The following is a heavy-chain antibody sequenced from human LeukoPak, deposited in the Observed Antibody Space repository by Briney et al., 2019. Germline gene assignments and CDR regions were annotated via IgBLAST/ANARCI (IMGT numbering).Heavy chain of an antibody. Sequence: GGSLRLSCAPSGFTFSSYAMHWVRQAPGKGLEWVAVISYDGSNKYYAGSVKGRFTISRDNSKNTLYLQMNSLRAEDTAVYYCARSSGYSPTYYFDYWGQGTLVTVSS. D-gene: IGHD3-22*01. CDR3: ARSSGYSPTYYFDY. CDR2: ISYDGSNK. J-gene: IGHJ4*02. CDR1: GFTFSSYA. V-gene: IGHV3-30-3*01.